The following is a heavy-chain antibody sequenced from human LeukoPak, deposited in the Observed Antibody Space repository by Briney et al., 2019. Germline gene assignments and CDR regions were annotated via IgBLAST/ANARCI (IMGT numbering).Heavy chain of an antibody. D-gene: IGHD3-22*01. CDR2: ISYDGSNE. V-gene: IGHV3-30-3*01. CDR1: GFTFSSYT. Sequence: GGSLRLSCAASGFTFSSYTVHWVRQAPGKGLEWVALISYDGSNEYYADSVKGRFTISRDNSKNTLFLQMNSLTAEDTAVYYCAKDLRSTYYYDTSGYLLWGQGTLVTVSS. J-gene: IGHJ4*02. CDR3: AKDLRSTYYYDTSGYLL.